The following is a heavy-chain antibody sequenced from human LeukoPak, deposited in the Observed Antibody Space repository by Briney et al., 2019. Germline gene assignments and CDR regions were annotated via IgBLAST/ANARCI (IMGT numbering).Heavy chain of an antibody. V-gene: IGHV3-7*01. Sequence: GGSLRLSCTASGFTFSLYWMTWVRQAPEKGLEWVANIKEDASEKDYVDSVKGRFTISRDNGKNSLYLQMNSLGGEDTAVYYCARLNWNYADYWGQGTLVTVSS. J-gene: IGHJ4*02. CDR1: GFTFSLYW. CDR2: IKEDASEK. D-gene: IGHD3-3*01. CDR3: ARLNWNYADY.